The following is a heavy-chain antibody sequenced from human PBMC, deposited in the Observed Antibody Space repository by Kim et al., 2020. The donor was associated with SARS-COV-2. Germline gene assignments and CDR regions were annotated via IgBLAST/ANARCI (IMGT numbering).Heavy chain of an antibody. J-gene: IGHJ4*02. D-gene: IGHD5-18*01. CDR3: AGLVDTALDFDY. V-gene: IGHV4-34*01. Sequence: SHNPSPRSRVTISVDTSKNQFSLELSSVTAADTAVYYCAGLVDTALDFDYWGQGTLVTVSS.